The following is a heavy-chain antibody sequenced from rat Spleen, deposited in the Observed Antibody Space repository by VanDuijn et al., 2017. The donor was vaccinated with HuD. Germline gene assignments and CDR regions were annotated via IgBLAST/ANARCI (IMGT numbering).Heavy chain of an antibody. V-gene: IGHV2-1*01. CDR3: TLLLQSPY. D-gene: IGHD1-1*01. J-gene: IGHJ2*01. CDR1: GFSLTSNG. CDR2: MWSGGGT. Sequence: QVQLKESGPGLVQPSQTLSLTCTVSGFSLTSNGVSWVRQPPGKGLEWMGAMWSGGGTDYNSALKSRLSISRDTSKSQVFLKINSLQTEDTAIYYCTLLLQSPYWGQGVMVTVSS.